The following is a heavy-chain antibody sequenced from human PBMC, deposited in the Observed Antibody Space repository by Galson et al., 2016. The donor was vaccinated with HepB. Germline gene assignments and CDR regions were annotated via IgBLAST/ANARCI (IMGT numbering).Heavy chain of an antibody. CDR3: VKDFYGSGSYFSVGHDH. CDR1: GFNFGNYA. Sequence: SLRLSCAASGFNFGNYAMNWVRQAPGKGPEWVSSIKGGGASPKYADSVTGRFTISRDNTHNTLHLQMNSLRAEDTAVYCCVKDFYGSGSYFSVGHDHWGQGTLVTVSS. CDR2: IKGGGASP. D-gene: IGHD3-10*01. V-gene: IGHV3-23*01. J-gene: IGHJ4*02.